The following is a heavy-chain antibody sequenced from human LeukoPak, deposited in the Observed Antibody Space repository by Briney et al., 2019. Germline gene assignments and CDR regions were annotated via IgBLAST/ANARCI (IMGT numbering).Heavy chain of an antibody. CDR1: GYSISSGYY. Sequence: SETLSLTCTVSGYSISSGYYWGWIRQPPGKGLEWIGSIYHSGSTYYNPSLKSRVTISVDTSKNQFSLKLSSVTAADTAVYYCARPRSSSGYTNWFDPWGQGTLVTVSS. CDR2: IYHSGST. V-gene: IGHV4-38-2*02. CDR3: ARPRSSSGYTNWFDP. J-gene: IGHJ5*02. D-gene: IGHD3-22*01.